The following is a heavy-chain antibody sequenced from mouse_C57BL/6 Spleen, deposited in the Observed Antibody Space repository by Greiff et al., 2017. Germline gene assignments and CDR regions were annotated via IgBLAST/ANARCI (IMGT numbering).Heavy chain of an antibody. V-gene: IGHV5-4*01. CDR2: ISDGGSYT. D-gene: IGHD2-3*01. CDR3: ARDQDDGYSYYFDY. J-gene: IGHJ2*01. Sequence: EVKLVESGGGLVKPGGSLKLSCAASGFTFSSYAMSWVRQTPEKRLEWVATISDGGSYTYYPDTVKGRFTISRDNAKNNLYLQMSHLKSEDTAMYYCARDQDDGYSYYFDYWGQGTTLTVSS. CDR1: GFTFSSYA.